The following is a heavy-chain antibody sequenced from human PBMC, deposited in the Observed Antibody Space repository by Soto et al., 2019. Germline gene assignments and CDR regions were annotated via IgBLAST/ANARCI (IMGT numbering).Heavy chain of an antibody. Sequence: SETLSLTCSVSGADINSGGFTWTWIRQHAGKGLEWPGYISHSGSTDYNPSLKSRLSISGDTSKNHFSLTLTSVTAADAAAYYCATIGVSGYLAVWGQGTTVTVSS. J-gene: IGHJ6*02. CDR1: GADINSGGFT. CDR2: ISHSGST. V-gene: IGHV4-31*03. CDR3: ATIGVSGYLAV. D-gene: IGHD3-16*02.